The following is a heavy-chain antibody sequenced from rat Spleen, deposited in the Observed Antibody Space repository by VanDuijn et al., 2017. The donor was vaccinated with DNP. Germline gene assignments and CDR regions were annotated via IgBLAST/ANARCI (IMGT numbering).Heavy chain of an antibody. D-gene: IGHD1-4*01. V-gene: IGHV5-22*01. CDR3: ARHRYPLYYFDY. CDR2: ISYFGDNT. CDR1: EFTFSDYN. J-gene: IGHJ2*01. Sequence: EVQLVESGGGLVQPGRSLKLSCAASEFTFSDYNMAWIRQAPKKGLELVAYISYFGDNTYSGDSVKGRFTISRDNAKSTLYLQMNSLRSEDTATYYCARHRYPLYYFDYWGQGVMVTVSS.